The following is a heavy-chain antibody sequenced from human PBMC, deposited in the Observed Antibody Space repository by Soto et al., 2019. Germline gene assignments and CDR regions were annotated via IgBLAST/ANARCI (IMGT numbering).Heavy chain of an antibody. CDR3: ARGWFWSGSFNLLDP. V-gene: IGHV4-59*01. CDR2: IYYSESPSYSETT. CDR1: GDSISKYY. J-gene: IGHJ5*02. Sequence: SATLSLTCPVSGDSISKYYWSWIRQPPGKGLEWIGYIYYSESPSYSETTSYNPSLKSRVTISVDTANNQFSPRLTSVTAADTAVYYCARGWFWSGSFNLLDPWGQGNLV. D-gene: IGHD3-3*01.